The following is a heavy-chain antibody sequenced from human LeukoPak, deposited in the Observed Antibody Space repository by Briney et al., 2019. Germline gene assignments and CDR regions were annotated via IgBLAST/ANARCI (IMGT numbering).Heavy chain of an antibody. V-gene: IGHV1-18*01. CDR3: ARDGAYNYNDADFDY. D-gene: IGHD1-1*01. CDR2: ISAYNGNT. Sequence: ASVKVSCKASGYTFTSYGISWVRQAPGQGLEWMGRISAYNGNTNYAQKLQGRVTMTTDTSTSTAYMELRSLRSDDTAAYYCARDGAYNYNDADFDYWGQGTLVTVSS. CDR1: GYTFTSYG. J-gene: IGHJ4*02.